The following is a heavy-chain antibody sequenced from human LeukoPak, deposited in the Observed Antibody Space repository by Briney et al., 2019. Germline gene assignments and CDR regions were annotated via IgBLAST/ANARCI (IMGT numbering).Heavy chain of an antibody. CDR2: IYSGGST. D-gene: IGHD1-26*01. J-gene: IGHJ6*03. CDR1: GFTVSSNY. CDR3: SRDYPRRLSDQWGYYYYMDV. Sequence: PGGSLRLSCAASGFTVSSNYMSWVRQAPGKGLEWVSVIYSGGSTYYADSVKGRFTISRDNSKNTLYLQMNSLRAEDTAVYYCSRDYPRRLSDQWGYYYYMDVWGKGTTVTVSS. V-gene: IGHV3-66*01.